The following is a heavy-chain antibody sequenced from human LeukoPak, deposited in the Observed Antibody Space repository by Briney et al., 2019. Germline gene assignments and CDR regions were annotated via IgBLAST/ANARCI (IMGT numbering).Heavy chain of an antibody. J-gene: IGHJ4*02. Sequence: AALRVSCKPSRYTFASYTMYWLRQDPRQSLEWMGWINGDNGNTKYSQKFQGRVTITRDTCASSAYMELSSLRSEDTAVYYCASSSSGTYHDWGQGTLVTVSS. CDR3: ASSSSGTYHD. CDR2: INGDNGNT. CDR1: RYTFASYT. V-gene: IGHV1-3*01. D-gene: IGHD3-10*01.